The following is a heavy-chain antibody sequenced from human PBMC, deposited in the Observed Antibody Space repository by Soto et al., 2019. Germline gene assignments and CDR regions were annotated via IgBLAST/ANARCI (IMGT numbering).Heavy chain of an antibody. CDR1: GFTFSSYG. CDR2: IWYDGSNK. D-gene: IGHD6-19*01. J-gene: IGHJ4*02. Sequence: QVQLVESGGGVVQPGRSLRLSCAASGFTFSSYGMHWVRQAPGKGLEWVAVIWYDGSNKYYADSVKGRFTTTRDNSKNPLYLQMNSLRAEGRAVYYCARDCAGYSSGWYQRGGFDYWGQGTLVTVSS. CDR3: ARDCAGYSSGWYQRGGFDY. V-gene: IGHV3-33*01.